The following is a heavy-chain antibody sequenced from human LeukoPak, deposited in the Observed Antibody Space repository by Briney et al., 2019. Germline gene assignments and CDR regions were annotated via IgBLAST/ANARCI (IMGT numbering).Heavy chain of an antibody. CDR2: IFTSGST. D-gene: IGHD6-19*01. CDR3: ARDDEVAGRAYDY. V-gene: IGHV4-4*07. CDR1: GVSISTYY. Sequence: SETLSVICSVSGVSISTYYWTWIRQPGGKGLVWIGRIFTSGSTNYNPSLKSRVTMSVDTSKNQFSQKLSSVTAADTAVYYCARDDEVAGRAYDYWGQGTLVTVSS. J-gene: IGHJ4*02.